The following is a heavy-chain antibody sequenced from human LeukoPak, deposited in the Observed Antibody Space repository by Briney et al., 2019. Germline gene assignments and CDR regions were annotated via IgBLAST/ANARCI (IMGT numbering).Heavy chain of an antibody. V-gene: IGHV3-21*01. Sequence: GESLRLSCAASGFTFSSFSMNWVRQAAGKGLDWVSSISSSSSYMYYADSVKGRFTISRDNAKNSLYLQLNSLRAEDTAVYYCARGGSGNWNAPFDYWGQGILVTVSS. J-gene: IGHJ4*02. CDR1: GFTFSSFS. CDR2: ISSSSSYM. CDR3: ARGGSGNWNAPFDY. D-gene: IGHD1-1*01.